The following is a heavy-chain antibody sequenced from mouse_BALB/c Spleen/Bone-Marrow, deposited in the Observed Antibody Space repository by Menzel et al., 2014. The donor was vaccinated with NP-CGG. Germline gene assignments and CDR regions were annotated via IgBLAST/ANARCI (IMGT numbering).Heavy chain of an antibody. CDR1: GFAFSSYD. Sequence: EVMLVESGGDLVKPGGSLKLSCAASGFAFSSYDMSWVRQTPEKRLEWVAYISSGGGSTYYPDTVMGRFTISRDNAKNTLYLQMSSLKSEDTAMYYCAREVLRDYFDYWGQGTTLTVSS. J-gene: IGHJ2*01. CDR3: AREVLRDYFDY. D-gene: IGHD1-1*01. V-gene: IGHV5-12-1*01. CDR2: ISSGGGST.